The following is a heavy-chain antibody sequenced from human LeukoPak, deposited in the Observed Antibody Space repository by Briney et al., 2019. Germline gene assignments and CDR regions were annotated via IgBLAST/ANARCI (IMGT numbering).Heavy chain of an antibody. CDR2: IYYSGST. CDR3: AGGNSGGGHYWYFGL. D-gene: IGHD2-15*01. V-gene: IGHV4-59*08. CDR1: GGSISSYY. J-gene: IGHJ2*01. Sequence: SEPRSLTCTVSGGSISSYYWSWIRQPPGKGLEWIGCIYYSGSTNSKPSLKSRVTISVDTSKNQFSLKLNSVTAADTAVYYCAGGNSGGGHYWYFGLWGRGTQVAVFS.